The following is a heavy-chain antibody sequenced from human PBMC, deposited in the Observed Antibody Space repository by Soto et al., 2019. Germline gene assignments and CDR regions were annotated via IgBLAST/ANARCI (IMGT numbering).Heavy chain of an antibody. CDR2: TIPIIGTP. J-gene: IGHJ4*02. V-gene: IGHV1-69*12. D-gene: IGHD2-15*01. Sequence: QVQLVQSGAEVKKPGSSVKVSCKASGGTFSSFPISWVRQAPGQGLEWMGGTIPIIGTPKYAQKFQGRVTITADESTNTAYMELSSLTSEDTAVYYCARDLTLYRDSWGQGTLVTVSS. CDR3: ARDLTLYRDS. CDR1: GGTFSSFP.